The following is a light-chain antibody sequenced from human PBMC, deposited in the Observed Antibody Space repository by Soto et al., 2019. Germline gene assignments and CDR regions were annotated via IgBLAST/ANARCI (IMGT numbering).Light chain of an antibody. CDR2: GVS. CDR3: SSFTGPTTLDV. J-gene: IGLJ1*01. CDR1: SSDVGGYNY. Sequence: QSVLTQPASVSGSPGQSITISCTGTSSDVGGYNYVSWYQKHPGKAPKLMIYGVSNRPSGVSNRFSGSKSGNTAFLTISVLQPEDEADYYCSSFTGPTTLDVFGTGTKVTVL. V-gene: IGLV2-14*03.